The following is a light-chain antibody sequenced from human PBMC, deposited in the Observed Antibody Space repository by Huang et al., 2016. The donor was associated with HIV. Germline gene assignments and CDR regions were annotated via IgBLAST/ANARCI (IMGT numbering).Light chain of an antibody. CDR1: QSVSSN. CDR3: QQYNNWPPVT. CDR2: GAS. Sequence: EVVMTQSPATLSVSPGESATLSCRASQSVSSNLAWYQQKPGQAPRLLIYGASTRATGIPARFSGSGSGTEFTLTISSLQSEEFAVYYCQQYNNWPPVTFGQGTKLEIK. V-gene: IGKV3D-15*01. J-gene: IGKJ2*01.